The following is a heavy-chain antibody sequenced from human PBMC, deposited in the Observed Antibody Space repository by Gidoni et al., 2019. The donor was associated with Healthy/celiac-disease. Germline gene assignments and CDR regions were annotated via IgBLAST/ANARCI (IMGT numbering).Heavy chain of an antibody. CDR3: ARLTYYYDSSGYAPAFDY. D-gene: IGHD3-22*01. CDR1: GGSISSSSYY. CDR2: ICYSGST. V-gene: IGHV4-39*01. Sequence: QLQLQESGPGLVKPSETLSLTCPVSGGSISSSSYYWGWIRQPPGKGLAWIGSICYSGSTYYNPSLKSRVTISVDTSKNQFSLKLSSVTAADTAVYYCARLTYYYDSSGYAPAFDYWGQGTLVTVSS. J-gene: IGHJ4*02.